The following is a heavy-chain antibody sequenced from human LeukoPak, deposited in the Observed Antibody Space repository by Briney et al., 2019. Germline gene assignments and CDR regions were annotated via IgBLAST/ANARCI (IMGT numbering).Heavy chain of an antibody. J-gene: IGHJ4*02. CDR2: IDPSDSYT. CDR1: GYIFTSYW. CDR3: ARLEGGYSGYDLDY. Sequence: GESLKISCKGSGYIFTSYWITWVRPMPGKGLEWMGSIDPSDSYTNYSPSFQGHVTISADKSISTAYLQWSSLKASDTAMYYCARLEGGYSGYDLDYWGQGTLVTVSS. V-gene: IGHV5-10-1*01. D-gene: IGHD5-12*01.